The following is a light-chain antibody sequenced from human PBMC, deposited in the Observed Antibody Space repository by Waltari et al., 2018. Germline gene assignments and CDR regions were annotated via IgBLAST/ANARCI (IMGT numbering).Light chain of an antibody. Sequence: DIVLTQSPASLSVSLGERVPLTCTSSPSVSFLSREQNFLALYQQKSRQTPKLLIYWAGVRESGVPDRFSGSGSGTNFTLTISSLQAEDAAVYYCQQYSTSPFTFGPGTTVEI. CDR2: WAG. J-gene: IGKJ3*01. CDR1: PSVSFLSREQNF. CDR3: QQYSTSPFT. V-gene: IGKV4-1*01.